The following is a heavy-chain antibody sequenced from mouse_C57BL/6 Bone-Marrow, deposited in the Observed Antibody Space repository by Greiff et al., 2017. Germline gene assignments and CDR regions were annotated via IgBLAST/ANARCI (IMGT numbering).Heavy chain of an antibody. Sequence: QVHVKQSGPELVKPGASVKISCKASGYTFTDYYINWVKQRPGQGLEWIGWIFPGSGSTYYNEKFKGKATLTVDKSSSTAYMLLSSLTSEDSAVYFCARKGVYQDYFDYWGQGTTLTVSS. CDR2: IFPGSGST. V-gene: IGHV1-75*01. J-gene: IGHJ2*01. CDR3: ARKGVYQDYFDY. CDR1: GYTFTDYY. D-gene: IGHD5-1*01.